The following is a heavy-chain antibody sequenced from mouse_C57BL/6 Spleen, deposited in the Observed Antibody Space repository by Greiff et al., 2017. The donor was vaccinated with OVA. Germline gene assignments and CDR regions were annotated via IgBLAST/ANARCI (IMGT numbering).Heavy chain of an antibody. V-gene: IGHV1-64*01. CDR1: GYTFTSYW. CDR3: ARWVLDSSGDVPFAY. Sequence: QVQLQQPGAELVKPGASVKLSCKASGYTFTSYWMHWVKQRPGQGLEWIGMIHPNSGSTNYNEKFKSKATLTVDKSSSTAYMQLSSLTSEDSAVYYCARWVLDSSGDVPFAYWGQGTLVTVSA. CDR2: IHPNSGST. J-gene: IGHJ3*01. D-gene: IGHD3-2*02.